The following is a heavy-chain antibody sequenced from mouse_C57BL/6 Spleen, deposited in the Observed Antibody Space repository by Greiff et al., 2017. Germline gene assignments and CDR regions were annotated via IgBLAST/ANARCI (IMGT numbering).Heavy chain of an antibody. CDR1: GYTFTDYY. D-gene: IGHD2-4*01. Sequence: LQESGAELVKPGASVKISCKASGYTFTDYYINWVKQRPGQGLEWIGKIGPGSGSTYYNEKFKGKATLTADKSSSTAYMQLSSLKSVASAVYFCARSGYDYDVSPLAYWGQGTLVTVSA. J-gene: IGHJ3*01. CDR2: IGPGSGST. CDR3: ARSGYDYDVSPLAY. V-gene: IGHV1-77*01.